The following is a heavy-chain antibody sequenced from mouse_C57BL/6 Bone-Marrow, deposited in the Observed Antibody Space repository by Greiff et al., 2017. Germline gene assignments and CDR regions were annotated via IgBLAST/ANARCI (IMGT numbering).Heavy chain of an antibody. V-gene: IGHV1-19*01. CDR1: GYTFTDYY. Sequence: EVQLQQSGPVLVKPGASVKMSCKASGYTFTDYYMNWVKQSHGKSLEWIGVINPYNGGTSYNQKFKGKATLTVDKSSSTAYMELNSLTSEDSAVYYCARAGYYVAWFAYWGQGTLGTVSA. CDR2: INPYNGGT. D-gene: IGHD2-3*01. J-gene: IGHJ3*01. CDR3: ARAGYYVAWFAY.